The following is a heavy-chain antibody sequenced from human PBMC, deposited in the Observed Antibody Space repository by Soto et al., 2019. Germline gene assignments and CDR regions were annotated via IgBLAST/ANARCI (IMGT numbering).Heavy chain of an antibody. CDR1: GGSISSTNW. J-gene: IGHJ4*02. CDR2: IYHSGSA. CDR3: ARGGTGSIDY. D-gene: IGHD1-26*01. Sequence: QVHLQESGPGLVKPSGTLSLTCAVSGGSISSTNWWTWVRQPPGKGLDWIGEIYHSGSANYNPSLKSRLTISVDKSNNQFSLKLSSVTAADTAVYYCARGGTGSIDYWGQGTLVTVSS. V-gene: IGHV4-4*02.